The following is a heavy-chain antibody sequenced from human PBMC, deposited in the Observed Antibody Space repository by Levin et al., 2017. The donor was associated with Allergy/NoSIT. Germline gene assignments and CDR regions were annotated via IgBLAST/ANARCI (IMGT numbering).Heavy chain of an antibody. V-gene: IGHV3-49*03. D-gene: IGHD2-8*01. CDR1: GFTFGDYA. CDR2: IRSKAYGGTT. CDR3: TRVDIVLMVYAVTSFDY. J-gene: IGHJ4*02. Sequence: GGSLRLSCTASGFTFGDYAMSWFRQAPGKGLEWVGFIRSKAYGGTTEYAASVKGRFTISRDDSKSIAYLQMNSLKTEDTAVYYCTRVDIVLMVYAVTSFDYWGQGTLVTVSS.